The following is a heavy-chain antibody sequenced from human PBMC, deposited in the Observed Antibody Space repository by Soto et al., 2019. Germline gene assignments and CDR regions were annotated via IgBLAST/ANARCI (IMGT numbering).Heavy chain of an antibody. CDR2: IYYSGST. D-gene: IGHD3-10*01. CDR3: ARDSGVNYYGSGSYYSGSGGMDV. J-gene: IGHJ6*02. CDR1: GGSISSGGYY. V-gene: IGHV4-31*03. Sequence: SETLSLTCTVPGGSISSGGYYWSWIRQHPGKGLEWIGYIYYSGSTYYNPSLKSRVTISVDTSKNQFSLKLSSVTAADTAVYYCARDSGVNYYGSGSYYSGSGGMDVWGQGTTVTVSS.